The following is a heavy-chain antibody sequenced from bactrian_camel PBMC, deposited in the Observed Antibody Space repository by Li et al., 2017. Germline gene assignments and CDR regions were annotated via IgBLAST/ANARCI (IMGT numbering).Heavy chain of an antibody. CDR3: AEDRFACLKGPHSRLDRNEYKV. D-gene: IGHD5*01. J-gene: IGHJ4*01. CDR1: GYTYTPYC. CDR2: IDSNGIT. V-gene: IGHV3S53*01. Sequence: HVQLVASGGGSVQTGGSLKLSCAAHGYTYTPYCMGWYRQAPGKEREVVADIDSNGITTYADSVKGRFAISRDNAKKTVYLQMNSLLPEDTAMYYCAEDRFACLKGPHSRLDRNEYKVWGQGTQVTVS.